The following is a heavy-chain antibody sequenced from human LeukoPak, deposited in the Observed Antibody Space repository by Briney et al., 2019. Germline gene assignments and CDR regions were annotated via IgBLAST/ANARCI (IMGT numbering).Heavy chain of an antibody. D-gene: IGHD6-13*01. CDR1: GFAFSRYN. Sequence: AGGSLGLSCAASGFAFSRYNMDWVRQPPGKGLEWVSYISSSSSTIYYADSVKGRFTISRDNAKNSVYLQMNSLRDEDTAVYYCARGGSSSWHLVGTWGQGTLVTVSS. V-gene: IGHV3-48*02. CDR3: ARGGSSSWHLVGT. CDR2: ISSSSSTI. J-gene: IGHJ5*02.